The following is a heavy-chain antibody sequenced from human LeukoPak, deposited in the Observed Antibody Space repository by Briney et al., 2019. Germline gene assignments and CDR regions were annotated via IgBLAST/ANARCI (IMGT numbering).Heavy chain of an antibody. J-gene: IGHJ4*02. CDR1: GGSFSGYD. CDR2: INHSGST. Sequence: SETLSLTCAVYGGSFSGYDWSWIRQPPGKGLEWIGEINHSGSTNYNPSLKSRVTISVDTSKNQFSLKLSSVTAADTAVYYCARGTMTTVTYYFDYWGQGTLVTVSS. V-gene: IGHV4-34*01. CDR3: ARGTMTTVTYYFDY. D-gene: IGHD4-17*01.